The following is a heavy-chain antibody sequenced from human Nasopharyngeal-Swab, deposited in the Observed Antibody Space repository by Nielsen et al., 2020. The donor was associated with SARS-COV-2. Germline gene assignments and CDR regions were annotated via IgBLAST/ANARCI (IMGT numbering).Heavy chain of an antibody. CDR1: GGSISSSSSY. J-gene: IGHJ6*02. Sequence: SETLSLTCSVSGGSISSSSSYWGWIRQPPGRGLEWIGSIYYSGSTYCNPSLKSRVTISVDTSKNQVSLKLSSVTAADTAVYYCARDHTYDFWSGYPSYGMDVWGQGTTVTVSS. CDR3: ARDHTYDFWSGYPSYGMDV. V-gene: IGHV4-39*07. D-gene: IGHD3-3*01. CDR2: IYYSGST.